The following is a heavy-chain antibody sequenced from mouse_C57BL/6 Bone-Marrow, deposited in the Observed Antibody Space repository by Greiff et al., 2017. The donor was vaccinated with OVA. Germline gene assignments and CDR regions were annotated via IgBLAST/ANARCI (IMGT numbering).Heavy chain of an antibody. J-gene: IGHJ4*01. CDR3: ARRQLRLHAMDY. V-gene: IGHV5-17*01. CDR2: ISSGSSTI. D-gene: IGHD3-2*02. CDR1: GFTFSDYG. Sequence: EVMLVESGGGLVKPGWSLKLSCAASGFTFSDYGMHWVRQAPEKGLEWVAYISSGSSTIYYADTVKGRFTISRDNAKNTLFLQMTSLRSEDTAMYYCARRQLRLHAMDYWGQGTSVTVSS.